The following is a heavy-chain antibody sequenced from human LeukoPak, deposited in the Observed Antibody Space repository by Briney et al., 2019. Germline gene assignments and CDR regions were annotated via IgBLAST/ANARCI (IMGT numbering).Heavy chain of an antibody. CDR2: IYYSGNT. Sequence: SETLSLTCSVSGGSIRSTTYYWGWIRQPPGKGLEWIGSIYYSGNTYYSPSLMSRVTISVDTSKNQFSLRLSSVTAADTAVYYCASLYSSAVDYWGQGTLVTVSS. V-gene: IGHV4-39*07. CDR3: ASLYSSAVDY. J-gene: IGHJ4*02. D-gene: IGHD6-19*01. CDR1: GGSIRSTTYY.